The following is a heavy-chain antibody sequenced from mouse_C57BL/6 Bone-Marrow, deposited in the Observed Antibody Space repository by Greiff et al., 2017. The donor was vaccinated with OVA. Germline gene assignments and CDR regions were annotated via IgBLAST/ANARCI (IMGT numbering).Heavy chain of an antibody. Sequence: QFQLQQSGAELVKPGASVKISCKASGYAFSSYWMNWVKQRPGKGLEWIGQIYPGDGDPNYNGKFKGKATLTADKSSSTAYIRLSSLTSEDSAVDFGAREEDYDYDGAGWFAYWGQGTLVTVSA. D-gene: IGHD2-4*01. V-gene: IGHV1-80*01. J-gene: IGHJ3*01. CDR1: GYAFSSYW. CDR2: IYPGDGDP. CDR3: AREEDYDYDGAGWFAY.